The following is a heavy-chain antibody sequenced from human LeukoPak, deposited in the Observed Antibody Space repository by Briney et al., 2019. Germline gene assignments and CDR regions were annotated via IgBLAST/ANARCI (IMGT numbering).Heavy chain of an antibody. V-gene: IGHV1-2*02. CDR1: GYTFTGYY. D-gene: IGHD3-10*01. J-gene: IGHJ4*02. Sequence: GASVKVSCKTSGYTFTGYYMHWVRQAPGQGLEWMGWINPNSGGTNYAQKFQGRVTMTRDMSTSTVYMELSSLRSEDTAVYYCARDYYGSGSYSSPRAPGYWGQGTLVTVSS. CDR2: INPNSGGT. CDR3: ARDYYGSGSYSSPRAPGY.